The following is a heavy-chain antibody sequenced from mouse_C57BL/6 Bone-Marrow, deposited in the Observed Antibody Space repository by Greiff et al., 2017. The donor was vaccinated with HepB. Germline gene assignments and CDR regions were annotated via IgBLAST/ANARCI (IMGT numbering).Heavy chain of an antibody. CDR2: ISDGGSYT. V-gene: IGHV5-4*01. J-gene: IGHJ1*03. Sequence: EVQVVESGGGLVKPGGSLKLSCAASGFTFSSYAMSWVRQTPEKRLEWVATISDGGSYTYYPDNVKGRFTISRDNAKNNLYLQMSHLKSEDTAMYYCARGGYYDYPYWYFDVWGTGTTVTVSS. CDR1: GFTFSSYA. D-gene: IGHD2-4*01. CDR3: ARGGYYDYPYWYFDV.